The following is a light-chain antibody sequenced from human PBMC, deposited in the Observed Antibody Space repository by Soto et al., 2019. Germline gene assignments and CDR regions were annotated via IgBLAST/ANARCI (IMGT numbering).Light chain of an antibody. CDR1: SSEVGAYTY. CDR2: DVS. J-gene: IGLJ1*01. V-gene: IGLV2-14*01. CDR3: TSYTSSSTPYV. Sequence: QSALTQPASVSWSPGQSITISCAGTSSEVGAYTYVSWYQQHPGKAPKLKNYDVSNRPSGVSNRFSGSKSGNTASLTISGLQAEDEADYYCTSYTSSSTPYVFGGGTKVTVL.